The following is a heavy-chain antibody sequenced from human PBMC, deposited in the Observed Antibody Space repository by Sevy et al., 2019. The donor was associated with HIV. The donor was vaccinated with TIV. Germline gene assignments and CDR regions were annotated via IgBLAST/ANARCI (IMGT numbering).Heavy chain of an antibody. Sequence: ASVKVSCKASGYTFTSYGISWGRQAPGQGLEWLGWISTLNVNTNNAQKFQGRVTMTTDTSTGTASMELRSLRSDDTAVYYCARDDCSSLSCHGSLLYWGQGTLVTVSS. CDR2: ISTLNVNT. CDR1: GYTFTSYG. J-gene: IGHJ4*02. CDR3: ARDDCSSLSCHGSLLY. D-gene: IGHD2-2*01. V-gene: IGHV1-18*01.